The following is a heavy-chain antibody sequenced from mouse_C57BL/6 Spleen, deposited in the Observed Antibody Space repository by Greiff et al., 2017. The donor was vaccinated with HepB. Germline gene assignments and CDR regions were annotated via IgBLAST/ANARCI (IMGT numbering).Heavy chain of an antibody. J-gene: IGHJ2*01. Sequence: QVQLQQPGAELVKPGASVKLSCKASGYTFTSYWMHWVKQRPGQGLEWIGMIHPNSGSTNYNEKFKSKATLTVDKSSSTAYMQLSSLTSEDSAVYYCARYYGSSYRYVDYWGQGTTLTVSS. CDR3: ARYYGSSYRYVDY. D-gene: IGHD1-1*01. CDR2: IHPNSGST. CDR1: GYTFTSYW. V-gene: IGHV1-64*01.